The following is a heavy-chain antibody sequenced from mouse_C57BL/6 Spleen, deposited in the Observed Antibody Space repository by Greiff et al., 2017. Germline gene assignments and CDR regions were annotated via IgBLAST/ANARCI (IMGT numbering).Heavy chain of an antibody. D-gene: IGHD4-1*01. J-gene: IGHJ2*01. CDR2: FSSGGSYT. CDR3: ARHPLNWGHYFDY. CDR1: GFTFSSYG. V-gene: IGHV5-6*01. Sequence: EVKLMESGGDLVKPGGSLKLSCAASGFTFSSYGMSWVRQTPDTRLEWVATFSSGGSYTYYPDSVKGRFTISRDNAKNTLYLQMSSLKAEDTAMYYCARHPLNWGHYFDYWGQGTTLTVSS.